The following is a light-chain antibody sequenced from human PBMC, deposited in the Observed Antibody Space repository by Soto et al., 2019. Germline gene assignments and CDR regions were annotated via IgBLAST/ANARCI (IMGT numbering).Light chain of an antibody. V-gene: IGLV6-57*01. CDR3: QSYDSSNPV. J-gene: IGLJ3*02. CDR1: SGSIASKY. Sequence: NFMLTQPHSVSESPGKTVTISCTRSSGSIASKYVQWYQQRPGSSPTTVIYEDNRRPSGVPDRFSGSIDSSSNAASLSISXXXXXXXXXXYCQSYDSSNPVFGGGTKVTVL. CDR2: EDN.